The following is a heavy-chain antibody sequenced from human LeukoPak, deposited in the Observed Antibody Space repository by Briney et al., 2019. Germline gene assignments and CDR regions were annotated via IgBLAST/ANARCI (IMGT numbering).Heavy chain of an antibody. V-gene: IGHV4-59*12. Sequence: SETLSLTCTVSGGSISSYYWSWIRQPPGKGLEWIGYIYYSGSTNYNPSLKSRVTISVDTSKNQFSLKLSSVTAADTAVYYCARAAVAGINYWGQGTLVTVSS. CDR1: GGSISSYY. CDR3: ARAAVAGINY. J-gene: IGHJ4*02. CDR2: IYYSGST. D-gene: IGHD6-19*01.